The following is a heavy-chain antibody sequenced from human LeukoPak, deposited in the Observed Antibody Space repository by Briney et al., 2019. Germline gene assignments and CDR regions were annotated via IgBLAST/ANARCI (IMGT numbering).Heavy chain of an antibody. CDR2: IYYSGST. V-gene: IGHV4-59*01. D-gene: IGHD2-2*01. CDR1: GGSISSYY. J-gene: IGHJ3*02. Sequence: SETLSLTCTVSGGSISSYYWSWIRQPPGKGLEWIGYIYYSGSTNYNPSLKSRVTISVDTSKNQFSLKLSSVTAADTAVYYCARVGVVPAALWFFDIWGQGTMVTVSS. CDR3: ARVGVVPAALWFFDI.